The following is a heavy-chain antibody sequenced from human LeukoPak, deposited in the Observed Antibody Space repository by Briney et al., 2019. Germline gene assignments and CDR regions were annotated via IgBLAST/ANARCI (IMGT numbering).Heavy chain of an antibody. CDR2: ISYDGDNK. Sequence: GGSLRLSCAASGFTFSSYGMHWVRQAPGKGLEWVAIISYDGDNKYYADSVKGRFTISRDNSKNTLYLQMNSLRAEDTAVYYCARDLYDSSGYYLYYYYGMDVWGQGTTVTVSS. CDR3: ARDLYDSSGYYLYYYYGMDV. CDR1: GFTFSSYG. J-gene: IGHJ6*02. V-gene: IGHV3-30*03. D-gene: IGHD3-22*01.